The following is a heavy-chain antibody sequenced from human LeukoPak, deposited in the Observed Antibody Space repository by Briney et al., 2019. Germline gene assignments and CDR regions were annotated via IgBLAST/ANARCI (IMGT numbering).Heavy chain of an antibody. CDR3: AKDPSNYYGSGIVGRFGILNHYFDY. CDR2: ISGSGGST. Sequence: HPGGSLRLSCAASGFTFSSYAMSWVRQAPGKGLEWVSAISGSGGSTYYADSVKGRFTISRDNSKNTLYLQMNSLRAEDTAVYYCAKDPSNYYGSGIVGRFGILNHYFDYWGQGTLVTVSS. J-gene: IGHJ4*02. V-gene: IGHV3-23*01. CDR1: GFTFSSYA. D-gene: IGHD3-10*01.